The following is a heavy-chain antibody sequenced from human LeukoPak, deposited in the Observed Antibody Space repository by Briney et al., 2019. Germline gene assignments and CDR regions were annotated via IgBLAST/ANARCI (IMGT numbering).Heavy chain of an antibody. CDR1: GGSISSSSYY. J-gene: IGHJ4*02. Sequence: SETLSLTCTVSGGSISSSSYYWGWIRQPPGKGLEWIGSIYYSGSTYYNPSLKSRVTISVDTSKNQFSLKLSSVTAADTAVYYCASLGLLWFGESPRFDYWGQGTLVTVSS. D-gene: IGHD3-10*01. CDR2: IYYSGST. V-gene: IGHV4-39*07. CDR3: ASLGLLWFGESPRFDY.